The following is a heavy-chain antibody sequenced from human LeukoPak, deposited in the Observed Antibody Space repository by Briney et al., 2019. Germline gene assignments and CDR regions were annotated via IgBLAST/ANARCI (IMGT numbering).Heavy chain of an antibody. CDR1: GGSISSSSYY. CDR2: IYYSGST. J-gene: IGHJ4*02. D-gene: IGHD6-19*01. CDR3: ARDFRNNRYSSGFPLDY. Sequence: PSETLSPTCTVSGGSISSSSYYWGWIRQPPGKGLEWIGSIYYSGSTYYNPSLKSRVTISVDTSKNQFSLKLSSVTAADTAVYYCARDFRNNRYSSGFPLDYWGQGTLVTVSS. V-gene: IGHV4-39*07.